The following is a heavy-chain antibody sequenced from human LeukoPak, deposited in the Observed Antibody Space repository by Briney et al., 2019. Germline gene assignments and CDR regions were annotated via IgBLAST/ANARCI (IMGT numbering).Heavy chain of an antibody. J-gene: IGHJ4*02. V-gene: IGHV1-18*01. CDR1: GYTFTSYG. CDR3: ARDYVWGSYRLGFDY. Sequence: ASVKVFCKASGYTFTSYGISWVRQAPGQGLEWMGWISAYNGNTNYAQKLQGRVTMTTDTSTSTAYMELRSLRSDDTTVYYCARDYVWGSYRLGFDYWGQGTLVTVSS. CDR2: ISAYNGNT. D-gene: IGHD3-16*02.